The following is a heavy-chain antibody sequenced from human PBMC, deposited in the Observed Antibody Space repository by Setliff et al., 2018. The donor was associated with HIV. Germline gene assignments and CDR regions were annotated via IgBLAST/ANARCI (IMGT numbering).Heavy chain of an antibody. J-gene: IGHJ4*02. V-gene: IGHV1-46*01. CDR2: INPSGGST. CDR1: GYTFTSYY. D-gene: IGHD2-15*01. Sequence: ASVKVSCKASGYTFTSYYMHWVRQAPGQGLEWMGIINPSGGSTSYVQKFQGRVTMTRDTSTSTVYMELSSLRSEDTAVYYCAREDCSGGSCYGSDYWGQGTLVTVSS. CDR3: AREDCSGGSCYGSDY.